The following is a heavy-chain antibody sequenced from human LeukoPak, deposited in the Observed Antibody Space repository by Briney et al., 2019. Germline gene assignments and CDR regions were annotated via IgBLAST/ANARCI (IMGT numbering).Heavy chain of an antibody. CDR3: ARDQFSLVILGHYFDY. J-gene: IGHJ4*02. V-gene: IGHV3-74*01. CDR2: INSDGSST. D-gene: IGHD3-9*01. Sequence: GGSLRLSCAASGFTFSSYWMHWVRQAPGKGLVWVSRINSDGSSTSYADSVKGRFTISRDNAKNTLYLQMNSLRAEDTAVYYCARDQFSLVILGHYFDYWGQGTLVTVSS. CDR1: GFTFSSYW.